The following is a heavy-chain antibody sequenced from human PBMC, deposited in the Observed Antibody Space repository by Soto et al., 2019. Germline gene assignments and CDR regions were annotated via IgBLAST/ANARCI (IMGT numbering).Heavy chain of an antibody. CDR1: RYTFTGYY. J-gene: IGHJ4*02. Sequence: ASVKVSCKASRYTFTGYYMHWVRQAPGQGLEWMGWIDPNSGGTDYAQKFQGRVTMTRDTFISTAYMELSRLRVDDTAVYYCARVMSGSYLGHGYYFDYWGQGTQVTVSS. CDR2: IDPNSGGT. CDR3: ARVMSGSYLGHGYYFDY. V-gene: IGHV1-2*02. D-gene: IGHD1-26*01.